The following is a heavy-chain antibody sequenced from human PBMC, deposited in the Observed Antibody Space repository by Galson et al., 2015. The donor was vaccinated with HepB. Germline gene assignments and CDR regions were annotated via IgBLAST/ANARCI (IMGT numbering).Heavy chain of an antibody. V-gene: IGHV3-21*01. CDR1: GFTFSSYS. CDR2: ISSSSSYI. J-gene: IGHJ4*02. CDR3: ARERIWSTIYPSSLDY. Sequence: SLRLSCAASGFTFSSYSMNWVRQAPGKGLAWVSSISSSSSYIYYADSVKGRFTISRDNAKNSLYLQMNSLSAEDTAVYYCARERIWSTIYPSSLDYWGQGTLVTVSS. D-gene: IGHD3-9*01.